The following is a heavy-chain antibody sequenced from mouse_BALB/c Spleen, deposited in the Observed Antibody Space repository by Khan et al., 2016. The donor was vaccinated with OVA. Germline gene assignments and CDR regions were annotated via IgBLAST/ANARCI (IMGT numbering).Heavy chain of an antibody. D-gene: IGHD1-1*01. CDR2: ISTGGNKT. J-gene: IGHJ2*01. CDR3: TRPHYYGSNYYFDY. CDR1: GFAFSSYD. Sequence: EVELVESGGGLVKPGGSLKLSCAASGFAFSSYDMSWVRQTPEKRLEWVAFISTGGNKTYYPDSVKGRFTISRDNAKNTLYLQMSSLKSEDTAMYDCTRPHYYGSNYYFDYWGQGTPLTVSS. V-gene: IGHV5-12-1*01.